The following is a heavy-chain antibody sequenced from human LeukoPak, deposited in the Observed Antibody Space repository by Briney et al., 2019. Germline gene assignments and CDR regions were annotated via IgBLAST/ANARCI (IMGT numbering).Heavy chain of an antibody. CDR2: IWYDGSDK. CDR3: ARDRWLRHHTPDY. Sequence: GRSLRLSCAASGFTFSSYGMHWVRQAPGKGLEWVAVIWYDGSDKYYADSVKGRFTISRDNSKNTLSLQMYSLRPEDTAVYYCARDRWLRHHTPDYWGQGTLVTVSS. D-gene: IGHD5-12*01. V-gene: IGHV3-33*01. J-gene: IGHJ4*02. CDR1: GFTFSSYG.